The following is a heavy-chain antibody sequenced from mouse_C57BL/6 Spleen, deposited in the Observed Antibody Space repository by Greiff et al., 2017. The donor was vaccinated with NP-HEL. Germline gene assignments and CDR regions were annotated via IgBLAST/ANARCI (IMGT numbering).Heavy chain of an antibody. D-gene: IGHD4-1*01. J-gene: IGHJ4*01. Sequence: EVQLQQSGPELVKPGASVKISCKASGYTFTDYYMNWVKQSHGKSLEWIGDINPNNGGTSYNQKFKGKATLTVDKSSSTAYMELRSLTSEDSAVYYCARWDGTRVNDAMDYWGQGTSVTVSS. CDR3: ARWDGTRVNDAMDY. CDR1: GYTFTDYY. CDR2: INPNNGGT. V-gene: IGHV1-26*01.